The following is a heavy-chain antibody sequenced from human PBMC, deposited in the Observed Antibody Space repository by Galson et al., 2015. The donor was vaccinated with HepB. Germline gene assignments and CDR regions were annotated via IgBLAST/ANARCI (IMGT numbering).Heavy chain of an antibody. J-gene: IGHJ4*02. CDR2: IYWDDDK. Sequence: PALVNPTQTRTLICTFSGFPLSTGALGGGWVRQPPGKALEWLELIYWDDDKRYSPYLKSNLTITKDTSKTQVVLTMTNMDPVDTATYYCAHSSSYPLLFWGQGTLVTVSS. D-gene: IGHD2-2*01. V-gene: IGHV2-5*02. CDR1: GFPLSTGALG. CDR3: AHSSSYPLLF.